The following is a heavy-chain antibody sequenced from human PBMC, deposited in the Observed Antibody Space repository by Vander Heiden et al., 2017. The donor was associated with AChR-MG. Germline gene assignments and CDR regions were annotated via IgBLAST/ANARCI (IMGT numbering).Heavy chain of an antibody. CDR1: GFSLSTSGMC. CDR3: ARMVVTMVRGVIGGNWFDP. Sequence: QVTLRESGPALVKPTQTLPLTCTFSGFSLSTSGMCVSWIRQPPGKALEWLARIDWDDDKYYSTSLKTRLTISKDTSKNQVVLTMTNMDPVDTATYYCARMVVTMVRGVIGGNWFDPWGQGTLVTVSS. J-gene: IGHJ5*02. D-gene: IGHD3-10*01. CDR2: IDWDDDK. V-gene: IGHV2-70*15.